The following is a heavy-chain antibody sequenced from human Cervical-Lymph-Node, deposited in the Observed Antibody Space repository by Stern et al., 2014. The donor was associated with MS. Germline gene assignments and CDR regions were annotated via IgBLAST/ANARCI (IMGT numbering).Heavy chain of an antibody. D-gene: IGHD1-26*01. CDR3: ARGELKEGLVRGMDV. V-gene: IGHV1-69*01. J-gene: IGHJ6*02. CDR2: VTPIFGTA. CDR1: GGTFSSYA. Sequence: QVQMVESGAEVKKPGSSVKVSCKASGGTFSSYAISWVRQAPGQGLEWMGGVTPIFGTANYAQKFQGRVTITADESTSTAYMELSSLRSEDTAVYYCARGELKEGLVRGMDVWGQGTTVTVSS.